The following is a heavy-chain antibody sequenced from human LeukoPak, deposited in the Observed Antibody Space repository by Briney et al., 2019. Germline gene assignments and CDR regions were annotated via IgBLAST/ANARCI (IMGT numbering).Heavy chain of an antibody. D-gene: IGHD2-8*02. V-gene: IGHV4-39*02. CDR1: GGSISTSSYY. Sequence: PSETLSLTCTVSGGSISTSSYYWGWIRQPPGKGLEWIGSISESGRTYYNPSLKSRVIISVGTSQKHFSLKLSSVTAADTAVYYCARHCTGDICAAYYFYYYMDVWGKGTTVTVSS. CDR3: ARHCTGDICAAYYFYYYMDV. CDR2: ISESGRT. J-gene: IGHJ6*03.